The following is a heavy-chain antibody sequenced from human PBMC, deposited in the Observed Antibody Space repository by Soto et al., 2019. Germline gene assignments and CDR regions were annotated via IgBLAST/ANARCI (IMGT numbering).Heavy chain of an antibody. Sequence: EVQLVESGGGLVQPGGSLRLSCAASGFTFSSYWMHWVRQAPGKGLVWVSRINSDESSTYYADSVKGRFTISRDNAKNTLYLQMNSLRAEATAVYYCVRLKPGTAAFDYWGQGTLVTVSS. V-gene: IGHV3-74*01. CDR2: INSDESST. CDR1: GFTFSSYW. CDR3: VRLKPGTAAFDY. D-gene: IGHD1-1*01. J-gene: IGHJ4*02.